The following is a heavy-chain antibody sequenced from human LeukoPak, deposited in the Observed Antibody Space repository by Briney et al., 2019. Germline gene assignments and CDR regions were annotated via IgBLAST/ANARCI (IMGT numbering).Heavy chain of an antibody. CDR3: ATGDQLLYSTHFDY. D-gene: IGHD2-2*02. J-gene: IGHJ4*02. V-gene: IGHV3-15*01. CDR2: IKSKTDGGTT. Sequence: GGSLRLSCAASGFTFTDAWMTWVRQAPGKGFEWVGRIKSKTDGGTTEYAAPVKGRFTISRDDSKNMLYLQMNSLKTEDTAVYYCATGDQLLYSTHFDYWGQGSLVTVSS. CDR1: GFTFTDAW.